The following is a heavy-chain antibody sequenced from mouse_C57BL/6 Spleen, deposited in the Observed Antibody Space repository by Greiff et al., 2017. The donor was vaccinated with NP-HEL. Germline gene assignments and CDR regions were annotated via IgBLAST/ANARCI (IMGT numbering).Heavy chain of an antibody. D-gene: IGHD1-1*01. CDR2: IHPNSGST. Sequence: QVQLQQPGAELVKPGASVKLSCKASGYTFTSYWMHWVKQRPGQGLVWIGMIHPNSGSTNYNEKFKSKATLTVDKSSSTAYMQLSSLTSEDSSVYYCAREGPITTVVDYYAMDYWGQGTSVTVSS. V-gene: IGHV1-64*01. J-gene: IGHJ4*01. CDR1: GYTFTSYW. CDR3: AREGPITTVVDYYAMDY.